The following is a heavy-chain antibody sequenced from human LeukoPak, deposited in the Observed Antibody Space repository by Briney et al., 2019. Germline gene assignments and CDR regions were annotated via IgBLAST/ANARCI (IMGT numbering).Heavy chain of an antibody. D-gene: IGHD5-12*01. CDR1: GFTFSDSA. V-gene: IGHV3-11*04. CDR3: ARGNIVASNAFDI. Sequence: GGSLRLSCAASGFTFSDSAMSWVRQAPGKGLEWVSYISSSGSIINNADSVKGRFSISRDNAKNSLYLQMSSLRAEDTAVYYCARGNIVASNAFDIWGQGTMVTVSS. J-gene: IGHJ3*02. CDR2: ISSSGSII.